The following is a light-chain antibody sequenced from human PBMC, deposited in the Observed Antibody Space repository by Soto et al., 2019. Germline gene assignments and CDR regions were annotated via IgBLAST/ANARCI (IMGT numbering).Light chain of an antibody. V-gene: IGKV3-11*01. J-gene: IGKJ5*01. CDR3: QQRSDWPQIT. CDR1: QSVSSD. CDR2: DAS. Sequence: EVVLTQSPATLSLSPGETATLSCRASQSVSSDLAWYQQKPGQAPRRLIYDASNRATGSPARFSGSGSGTDFILLSISREPEDVAVYYCQQRSDWPQITFGQGTRLEIK.